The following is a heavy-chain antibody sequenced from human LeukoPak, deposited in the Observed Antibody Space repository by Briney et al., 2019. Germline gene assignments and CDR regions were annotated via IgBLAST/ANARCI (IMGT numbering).Heavy chain of an antibody. CDR3: ARATVTTWGDWFDP. CDR1: GGTFSSYA. J-gene: IGHJ5*02. Sequence: ASVKVSCKASGGTFSSYAISWVRQAPGQGLEWMGGIIPIFGTANYAQKFQGRVTITRDTSASTAYMELSSLSSEDTAVYYCARATVTTWGDWFDPWAQGTLVTVSS. D-gene: IGHD4-17*01. CDR2: IIPIFGTA. V-gene: IGHV1-69*05.